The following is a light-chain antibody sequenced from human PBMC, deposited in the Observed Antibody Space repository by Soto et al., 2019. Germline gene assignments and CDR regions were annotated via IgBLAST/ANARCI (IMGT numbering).Light chain of an antibody. CDR1: RSVLYSSNNKNY. J-gene: IGKJ3*01. CDR2: WAS. V-gene: IGKV4-1*01. CDR3: QQYYSTPFT. Sequence: DLVLTHSPGPLTGSLDQRATVKCIDIRSVLYSSNNKNYLAWYQQKPGQPPKLLIYWASTRESGVPDRFSGSGSGTDFTLTISSLQAEDVAVYYCQQYYSTPFTFGPGSKVAIK.